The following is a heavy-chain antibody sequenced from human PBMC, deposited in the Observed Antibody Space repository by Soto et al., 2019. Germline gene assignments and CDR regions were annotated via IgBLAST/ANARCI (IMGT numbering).Heavy chain of an antibody. D-gene: IGHD2-2*01. CDR2: IIPVFRTP. CDR1: GGTFSNSA. Sequence: QVRLVQSGAEIKKPGSSTKVSCKASGGTFSNSAISWVRQAPGQGLEWVGGIIPVFRTPDYAQKFQGRVTXTXDXSTSTAYMELSSLRSEDTAVYYCARDKDRPELGGNYYYAVDVWGQGTTVTVSS. V-gene: IGHV1-69*05. CDR3: ARDKDRPELGGNYYYAVDV. J-gene: IGHJ6*02.